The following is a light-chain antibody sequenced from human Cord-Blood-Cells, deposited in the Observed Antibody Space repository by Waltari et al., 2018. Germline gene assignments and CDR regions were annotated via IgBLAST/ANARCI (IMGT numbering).Light chain of an antibody. V-gene: IGLV2-14*01. CDR3: SSYTSSSTLV. J-gene: IGLJ2*01. CDR2: EVS. Sequence: QSALTQPASVSGSPGQSITISCTGTSSDVGGYNYVSWYKQHPGKAPKLMIYEVSNRPSGVSNRFSGSKSGNTASLTISWLQAQDEADYYCSSYTSSSTLVFGGGTKLTVL. CDR1: SSDVGGYNY.